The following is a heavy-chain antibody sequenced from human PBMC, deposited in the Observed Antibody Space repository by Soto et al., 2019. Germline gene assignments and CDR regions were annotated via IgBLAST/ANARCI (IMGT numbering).Heavy chain of an antibody. D-gene: IGHD2-2*01. J-gene: IGHJ4*02. CDR1: GFTVSSNY. Sequence: EVQLVESGGGLVQPGGSLRLSCAASGFTVSSNYMSWVRQAPGKGLEWVSVIYSGGSTYYADSVKGRFTISRDNSKNTLYLQMNSLRAEDTAVYYCARVDGQAIYNFDYWGQGTLVTVSS. V-gene: IGHV3-66*01. CDR3: ARVDGQAIYNFDY. CDR2: IYSGGST.